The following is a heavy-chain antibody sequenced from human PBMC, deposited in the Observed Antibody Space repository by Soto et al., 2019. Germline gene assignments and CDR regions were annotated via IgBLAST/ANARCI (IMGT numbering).Heavy chain of an antibody. CDR3: AKSLLPAAQCAIDV. CDR2: ISGSGGST. J-gene: IGHJ6*02. V-gene: IGHV3-23*01. Sequence: GGSLRLSCAASGLTFSSYAMSRFRQAPGKRLEGVSAISGSGGSTYYADSVKGRFTISRDNSKNTLYLQMNSLRAEDTAVYYCAKSLLPAAQCAIDVWGQGTTATVSS. D-gene: IGHD2-2*01. CDR1: GLTFSSYA.